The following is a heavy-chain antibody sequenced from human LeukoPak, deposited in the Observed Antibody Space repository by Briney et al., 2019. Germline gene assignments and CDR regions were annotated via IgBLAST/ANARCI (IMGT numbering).Heavy chain of an antibody. Sequence: PSETLSLTCSVYGGSFTDYFWTWIRQSPGKGLEWIGEINDYTGDTNYNPSLNSRVSISLEKSKNQFSLELRSVTAADTAVYYCARGPRSSWFPGWFDPWGQGTLVTVSS. V-gene: IGHV4-34*01. D-gene: IGHD6-13*01. CDR1: GGSFTDYF. CDR3: ARGPRSSWFPGWFDP. J-gene: IGHJ5*02. CDR2: INDYTGDT.